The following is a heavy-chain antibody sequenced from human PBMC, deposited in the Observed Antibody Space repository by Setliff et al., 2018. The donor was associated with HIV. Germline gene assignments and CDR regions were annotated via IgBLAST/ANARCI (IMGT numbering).Heavy chain of an antibody. CDR2: ISWDGATT. V-gene: IGHV3-43D*04. D-gene: IGHD3-10*01. CDR3: AKEGGSERMPFFYYYMDV. J-gene: IGHJ6*03. CDR1: GFIFDGYA. Sequence: QPGGSLRLSCAASGFIFDGYAMHWVRQVPGKGLEWVALISWDGATTNYADSVKGRFTISRDNAKNTLYLQMNSLRAEDTAVYYCAKEGGSERMPFFYYYMDVWGKGTTVTVSS.